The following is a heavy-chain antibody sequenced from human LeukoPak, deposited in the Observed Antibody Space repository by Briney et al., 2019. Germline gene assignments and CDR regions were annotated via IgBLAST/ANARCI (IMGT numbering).Heavy chain of an antibody. CDR1: GYSFTSYW. Sequence: GESLKISCKGSGYSFTSYWIGWVRQMPGKGLEWMGIIYPGDSDTRYSPSFQGQVTISADKSISTAYLQWSSLKASDTAMYYCARPSIRIVDVDTAMAGPDAFDIWGQGTMVTVSS. D-gene: IGHD5-18*01. CDR3: ARPSIRIVDVDTAMAGPDAFDI. CDR2: IYPGDSDT. V-gene: IGHV5-51*01. J-gene: IGHJ3*02.